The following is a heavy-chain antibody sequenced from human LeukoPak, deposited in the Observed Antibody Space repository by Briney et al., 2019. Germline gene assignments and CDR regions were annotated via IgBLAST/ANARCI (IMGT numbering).Heavy chain of an antibody. CDR3: ATAGYNTSWYYLDY. V-gene: IGHV4-38-2*01. D-gene: IGHD6-13*01. CDR1: GYSISSDYY. Sequence: SETLSLTCAVSGYSISSDYYWGWIRQPPGKGLEWIGSIYHSGSTYYNPSLKSRVTISVDTSKNQFSLKLSSVTAADTAVYYCATAGYNTSWYYLDYWGQGALVTVSS. J-gene: IGHJ4*02. CDR2: IYHSGST.